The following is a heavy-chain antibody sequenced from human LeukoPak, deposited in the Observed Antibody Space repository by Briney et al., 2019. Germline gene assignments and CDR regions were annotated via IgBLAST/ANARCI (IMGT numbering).Heavy chain of an antibody. Sequence: ASVKVSCKVSGYTFTDYYMHWVQLAPGKGLEWMGLVDPEDGETIYAEKFQGRVTITADTSTDTAYMELSSLRSEDAAVYYCATDRRDRESSDLLDWGQGTLVTVSS. CDR2: VDPEDGET. J-gene: IGHJ4*02. D-gene: IGHD5-24*01. V-gene: IGHV1-69-2*01. CDR3: ATDRRDRESSDLLD. CDR1: GYTFTDYY.